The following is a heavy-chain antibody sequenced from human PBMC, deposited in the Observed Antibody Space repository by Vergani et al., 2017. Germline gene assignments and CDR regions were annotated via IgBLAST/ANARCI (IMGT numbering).Heavy chain of an antibody. Sequence: QVQLQQWGGGLLKPSETLSLTCVVNGGSFTSYHWTWIRQSPGEGLEWVGDIDHTVRPDYNPSLKSRLTMSVDKSRNPFSLTLNSVTATDTAIYFCARVNTETNGHLYYYYYMDVWGQGTAVTVS. V-gene: IGHV4-34*01. D-gene: IGHD4-11*01. J-gene: IGHJ6*03. CDR3: ARVNTETNGHLYYYYYMDV. CDR2: IDHTVRP. CDR1: GGSFTSYH.